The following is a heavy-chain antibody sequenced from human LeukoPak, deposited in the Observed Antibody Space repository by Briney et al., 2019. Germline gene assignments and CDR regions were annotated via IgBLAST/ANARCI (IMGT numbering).Heavy chain of an antibody. CDR2: IKQDGSEK. V-gene: IGHV3-7*01. Sequence: PGGSLRLSCAASGFTFSNYWMSWVRQAPGKGLEWVANIKQDGSEKYYVDSVKGRFTISRDNSKNSLYLQMDSLRVDDTAIYYCARDKVGGPTHLDYWGQGTLVTVSS. CDR3: ARDKVGGPTHLDY. D-gene: IGHD3-16*01. J-gene: IGHJ4*02. CDR1: GFTFSNYW.